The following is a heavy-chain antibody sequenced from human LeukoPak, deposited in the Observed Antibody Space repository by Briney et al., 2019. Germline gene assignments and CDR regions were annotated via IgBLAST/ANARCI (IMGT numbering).Heavy chain of an antibody. D-gene: IGHD3-10*01. CDR1: GYTFTSYA. J-gene: IGHJ6*04. V-gene: IGHV1-3*01. CDR2: INAGNGNT. Sequence: ASVKVSCKASGYTFTSYAMHWVRQAPGQRLEWMGWINAGNGNTKYSQKFQGRVTITRDTSASTAYMELSSLRSEDTAVYYCARTNYYGSGSYYSPGGYYGMDVWGEGTTVTVSS. CDR3: ARTNYYGSGSYYSPGGYYGMDV.